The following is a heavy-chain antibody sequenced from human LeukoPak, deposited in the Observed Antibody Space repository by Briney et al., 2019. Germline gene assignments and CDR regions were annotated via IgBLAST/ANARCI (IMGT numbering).Heavy chain of an antibody. CDR2: IYYSGST. CDR1: GGSISSYY. CDR3: ARQRRGYSGYDY. J-gene: IGHJ4*02. V-gene: IGHV4-59*08. Sequence: SETLSLTCTVSGGSISSYYWSWIRQPPGKGLEWIGYIYYSGSTNYNPSLKSRVTISVDTSKNQFPLKLSSVTAADTAVYYCARQRRGYSGYDYWGQGTLVTVSS. D-gene: IGHD5-12*01.